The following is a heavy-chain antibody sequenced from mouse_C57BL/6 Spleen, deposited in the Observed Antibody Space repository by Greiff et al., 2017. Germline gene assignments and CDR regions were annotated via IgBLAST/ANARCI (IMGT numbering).Heavy chain of an antibody. CDR2: INPNNGGT. CDR1: GYTFTDYY. CDR3: ARRDGYPYYAMDY. V-gene: IGHV1-26*01. D-gene: IGHD2-3*01. J-gene: IGHJ4*01. Sequence: VQLQQSGPELVKPGASVKISCKASGYTFTDYYMNWVKQSHGKSLEWIGDINPNNGGTSYNQKFKGKATLTVDKSSSTAYMELRSLTSEDSAVYYCARRDGYPYYAMDYWGQGTSVTVSS.